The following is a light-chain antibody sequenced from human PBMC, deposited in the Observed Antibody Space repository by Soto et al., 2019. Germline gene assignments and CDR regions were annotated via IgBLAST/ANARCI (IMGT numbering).Light chain of an antibody. J-gene: IGKJ1*01. CDR2: AAS. CDR1: QSINWY. CDR3: QQHYITPWT. Sequence: DIQMTQSPSSLSASVGDRVTITCRASQSINWYLNWYQQKPGKAPNLLIYAASSLQSGVPSRFSGSGSGTDFTLTISSLQSEDFATYYRQQHYITPWTFGQGTKVDI. V-gene: IGKV1-39*01.